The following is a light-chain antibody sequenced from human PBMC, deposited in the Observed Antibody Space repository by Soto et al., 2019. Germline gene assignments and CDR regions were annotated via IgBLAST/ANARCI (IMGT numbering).Light chain of an antibody. CDR3: SSYTSSSTLV. CDR2: DVS. Sequence: QSVLTRPASVSGSPGQSIPISCTGTSSDVGGYKYISWYQQHPGKAPKLMIYDVSNRPSGVSNRFSGSKSGNTASLTISGLQAEDEADYYCSSYTSSSTLVFGTGTKVTVL. CDR1: SSDVGGYKY. J-gene: IGLJ1*01. V-gene: IGLV2-14*01.